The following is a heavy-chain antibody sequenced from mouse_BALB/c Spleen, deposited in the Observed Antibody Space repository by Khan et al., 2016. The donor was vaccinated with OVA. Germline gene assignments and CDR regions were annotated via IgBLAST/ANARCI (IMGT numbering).Heavy chain of an antibody. CDR1: GYTFTNYV. CDR3: AIEAASLDFSFPY. CDR2: INPDSADT. Sequence: VQLQQSGPELVEPGASVKMSCKASGYTFTNYVIHWVKQKPGQGLEWIGYINPDSADTRYNEKFKGKATLTSDISSTTAYMDLSSLTSEDSAVYCCAIEAASLDFSFPYWGQGTLVTVSA. J-gene: IGHJ3*01. V-gene: IGHV1S136*01. D-gene: IGHD6-1*01.